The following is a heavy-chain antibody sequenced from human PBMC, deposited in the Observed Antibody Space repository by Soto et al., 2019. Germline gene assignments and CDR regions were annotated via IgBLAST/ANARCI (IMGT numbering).Heavy chain of an antibody. CDR2: ISSSSSTI. D-gene: IGHD4-4*01. CDR3: ARDGYSNYGYYYYGMDV. CDR1: GFTFSSYS. Sequence: EVQLVESGGGLVQPGGSLRLSCAASGFTFSSYSMNWVRQAPGKGLEWVSYISSSSSTIYYADSVKGRFTISRDNAKNSLYLQMNSLRDEYTAVYYCARDGYSNYGYYYYGMDVWGQGTTVTVSS. V-gene: IGHV3-48*02. J-gene: IGHJ6*02.